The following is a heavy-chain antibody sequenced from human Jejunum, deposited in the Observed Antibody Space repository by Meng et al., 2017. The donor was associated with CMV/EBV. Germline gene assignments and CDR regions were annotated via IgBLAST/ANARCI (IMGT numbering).Heavy chain of an antibody. CDR3: ARNARGSGY. V-gene: IGHV3-7*01. J-gene: IGHJ4*02. Sequence: LTCAAFGFTFSTYWMTWVRQAPGKGLEWVANIKQDGSEKYYVDSVKGRFTISRDNAKNSLFLQMNSLRAEDTAMYYCARNARGSGYWGQGTLVTVSS. D-gene: IGHD3-10*01. CDR2: IKQDGSEK. CDR1: GFTFSTYW.